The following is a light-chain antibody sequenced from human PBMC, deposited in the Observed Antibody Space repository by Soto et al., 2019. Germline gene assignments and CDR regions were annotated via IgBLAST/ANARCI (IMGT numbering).Light chain of an antibody. CDR2: LNSDGSH. CDR3: QTWDTGSHRI. Sequence: QSVLTQSPSASASLGASVKLTCTLSSGHNSYAIAWHQQQPGKGPRYLMKLNSDGSHTRGDGIPERFSGSSSGAERYLTISSLQSEDEADYYCQTWDTGSHRIFGGGTQLTVL. CDR1: SGHNSYA. V-gene: IGLV4-69*01. J-gene: IGLJ2*01.